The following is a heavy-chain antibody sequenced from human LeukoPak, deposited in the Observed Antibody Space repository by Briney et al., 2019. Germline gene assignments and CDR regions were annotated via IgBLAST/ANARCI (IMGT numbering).Heavy chain of an antibody. CDR2: ISYDGANK. D-gene: IGHD6-13*01. CDR3: AKDSSSSNYYYGLDV. J-gene: IGHJ6*02. Sequence: PGGSLRLSCAASGFPFSSYGMRWVRQAPGKGLEWVSFISYDGANKYYADSVKGRFTISRDNSKNTLYLQMNSLRGDDTGMYFCAKDSSSSNYYYGLDVWGQGTTVTVSS. V-gene: IGHV3-30*02. CDR1: GFPFSSYG.